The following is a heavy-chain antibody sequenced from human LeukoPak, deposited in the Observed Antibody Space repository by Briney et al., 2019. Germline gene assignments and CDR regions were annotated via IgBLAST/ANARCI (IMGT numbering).Heavy chain of an antibody. D-gene: IGHD3-22*01. CDR2: IYYSGST. V-gene: IGHV4-39*01. Sequence: PSETLSLTCTVSGGSISSSSYYWGWIRQPPGKGLEWIGSIYYSGSTYYNPSLKSRVTISVDTSKNQFSLKLSSVTAADTAVYYCARHSSGYHTSTEIDYWGQGTLVTVSS. J-gene: IGHJ4*02. CDR3: ARHSSGYHTSTEIDY. CDR1: GGSISSSSYY.